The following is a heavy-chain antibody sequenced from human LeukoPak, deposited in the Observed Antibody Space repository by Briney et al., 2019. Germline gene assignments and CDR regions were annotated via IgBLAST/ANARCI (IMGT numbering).Heavy chain of an antibody. J-gene: IGHJ4*02. CDR2: IKQDGSEK. CDR1: GFTYSSYS. V-gene: IGHV3-7*01. Sequence: GGSLRLSCAASGFTYSSYSMNWVRQAPGKGLEWVANIKQDGSEKYYVDSVKGRFTISRDNAKNSLYLQMNSLRAEDTAVYYCARDTTSYYYGSGSWSNWGQGTLVTVSS. CDR3: ARDTTSYYYGSGSWSN. D-gene: IGHD3-10*01.